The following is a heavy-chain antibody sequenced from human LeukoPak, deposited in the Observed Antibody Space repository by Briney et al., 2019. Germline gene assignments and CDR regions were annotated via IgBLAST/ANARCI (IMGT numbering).Heavy chain of an antibody. D-gene: IGHD4-17*01. CDR1: GLTFSSYW. CDR3: ARDENYGDPHFDY. Sequence: GGSLRLSCAASGLTFSSYWMHWVRQAPGKGLVWVSRINSDGSSTRYADSVKGRFTISRDNAKNTLYLQMNSLGAEDTAVYSCARDENYGDPHFDYWGQGTLVTVSS. V-gene: IGHV3-74*01. CDR2: INSDGSST. J-gene: IGHJ4*02.